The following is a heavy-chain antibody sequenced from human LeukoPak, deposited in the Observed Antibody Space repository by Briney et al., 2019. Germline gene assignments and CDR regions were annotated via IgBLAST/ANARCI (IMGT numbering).Heavy chain of an antibody. CDR3: ARDGPPGWELGYFDY. V-gene: IGHV3-30-3*01. D-gene: IGHD1-26*01. J-gene: IGHJ4*02. Sequence: GGSLRLSCAASGFTFSSYAMHWVRQAPGKGLEWVAVISYDGSNKYYADSVKGRFTISRDNSKNTLYLQMNSLRAEDTAVYYCARDGPPGWELGYFDYWGQGTPVTVSS. CDR2: ISYDGSNK. CDR1: GFTFSSYA.